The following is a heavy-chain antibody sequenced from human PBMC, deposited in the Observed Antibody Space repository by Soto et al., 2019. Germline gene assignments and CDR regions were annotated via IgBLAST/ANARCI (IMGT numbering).Heavy chain of an antibody. CDR1: GYSFTSYW. Sequence: PGESLKISCKGSGYSFTSYWISWVRQMPGKGLEWMGRIDPSDSYTNYSPSFQGHVTISVDKSISTAYLQLNSLRASDTAMYYCARRPISGGYNSVKFDYWGQGTLVTVSS. CDR2: IDPSDSYT. CDR3: ARRPISGGYNSVKFDY. D-gene: IGHD5-12*01. V-gene: IGHV5-10-1*01. J-gene: IGHJ4*02.